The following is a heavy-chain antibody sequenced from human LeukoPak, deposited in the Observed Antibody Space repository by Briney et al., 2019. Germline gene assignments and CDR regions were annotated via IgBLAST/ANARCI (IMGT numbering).Heavy chain of an antibody. CDR3: ARAVAARSPDDY. Sequence: ASVKVSCKASGYTFTSYEINWVRQATGQGLEWMGWMNPNSGNTGYAQKFQGRVTMTRNTSISTAYMELSSLRSEDTAVYYCARAVAARSPDDYWGQGTLVTVSS. CDR2: MNPNSGNT. D-gene: IGHD6-6*01. CDR1: GYTFTSYE. V-gene: IGHV1-8*01. J-gene: IGHJ4*02.